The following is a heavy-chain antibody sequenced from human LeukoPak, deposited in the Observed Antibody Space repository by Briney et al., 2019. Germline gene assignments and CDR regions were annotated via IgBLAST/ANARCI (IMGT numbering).Heavy chain of an antibody. Sequence: GGSLRLSCVGYGFTFSSFNMNWVRQAPGKGLEWVSAISGSGGSTWNADSVKGRFTISRDNSKSTLFLQMNSLRAEDTAVYYCAKAGSGYYYYMDVWGKGTTVTVSS. CDR2: ISGSGGST. V-gene: IGHV3-23*01. CDR3: AKAGSGYYYYMDV. CDR1: GFTFSSFN. J-gene: IGHJ6*03. D-gene: IGHD3-3*01.